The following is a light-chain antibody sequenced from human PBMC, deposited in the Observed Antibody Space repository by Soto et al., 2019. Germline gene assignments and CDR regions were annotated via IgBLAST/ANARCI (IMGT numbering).Light chain of an antibody. V-gene: IGLV4-69*01. CDR3: QTWGSGIQV. J-gene: IGLJ1*01. CDR2: LNSDGSH. Sequence: QLVLTQSPSASASLGASVKLTCTRSSGHSSYAIAWHQQQPEKGPRYLLKLNSDGSHSKGDGIPDRFSGSSSGAERYRTISSLQSEDEADYYCQTWGSGIQVFGTGTKVTVL. CDR1: SGHSSYA.